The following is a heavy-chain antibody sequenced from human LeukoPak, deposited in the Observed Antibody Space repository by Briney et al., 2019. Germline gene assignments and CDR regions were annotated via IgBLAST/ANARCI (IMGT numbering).Heavy chain of an antibody. Sequence: SETLSLTCAVYGGSFSSYYWSWIRQPPGQGLEWIGEVNRSGNSNYNPSLKSRVTTSVDTSKNQISLKLSSVTAADTAVYYCARKIYRGLRAAAAGFFDSWGQGTLVTVSS. CDR2: VNRSGNS. J-gene: IGHJ4*02. CDR3: ARKIYRGLRAAAAGFFDS. CDR1: GGSFSSYY. D-gene: IGHD6-13*01. V-gene: IGHV4-34*01.